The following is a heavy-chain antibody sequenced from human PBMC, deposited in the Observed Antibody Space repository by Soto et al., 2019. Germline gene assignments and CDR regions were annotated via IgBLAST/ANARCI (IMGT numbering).Heavy chain of an antibody. D-gene: IGHD2-8*01. Sequence: SETLSLTCTVSGGSISSYYWSWIRQPPGKGLEWIGYIYYSGSTNYNPSLKSRVTISVDTSKNQFSLKLSSVTAADTAVYYCARNPAPYAEEFDYWGQGTLVTVSS. CDR3: ARNPAPYAEEFDY. CDR2: IYYSGST. CDR1: GGSISSYY. V-gene: IGHV4-59*08. J-gene: IGHJ4*02.